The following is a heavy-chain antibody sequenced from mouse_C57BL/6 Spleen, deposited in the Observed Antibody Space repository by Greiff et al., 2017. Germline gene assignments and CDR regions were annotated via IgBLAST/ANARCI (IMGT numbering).Heavy chain of an antibody. CDR1: GFNIKDYY. CDR2: IDPEDGET. V-gene: IGHV14-2*01. CDR3: TRYYITREAMDY. J-gene: IGHJ4*01. D-gene: IGHD1-2*01. Sequence: EVQVVESGAELVKPGASVKLSCTASGFNIKDYYMHWVKQRTEQGLEWIGRIDPEDGETKYAPKFPGKATITADTSSNTAYLQLSSLTSEDTAVYSCTRYYITREAMDYWGPGTSVTVSS.